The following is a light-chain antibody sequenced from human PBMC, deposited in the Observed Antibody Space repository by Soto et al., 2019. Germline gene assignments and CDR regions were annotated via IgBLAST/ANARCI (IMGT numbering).Light chain of an antibody. CDR2: EGS. CDR1: SSDVGSYNL. J-gene: IGLJ1*01. Sequence: QSVLTQPASVSGSPGQSITISCTGTSSDVGSYNLVSWYQQHPGKAPKLMIYEGSKRPSGVANRFSGSKSGNTAALTISGRQAEDEADYSCGSYAGSSPPRDVFGTGTKLTVL. V-gene: IGLV2-23*01. CDR3: GSYAGSSPPRDV.